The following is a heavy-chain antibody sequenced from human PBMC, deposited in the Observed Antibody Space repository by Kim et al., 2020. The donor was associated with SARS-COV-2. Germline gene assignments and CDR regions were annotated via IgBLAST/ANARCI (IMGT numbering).Heavy chain of an antibody. D-gene: IGHD3-3*01. J-gene: IGHJ4*02. CDR3: ARWRAYDFWSGDLYYFDY. CDR2: IYYSGST. Sequence: SETLSLTCTVSGGSVSSGSYYWSWIRQPPGKGLEWIGYIYYSGSTNYNPSLKSRVTISVDTSKNQFSLKLSSVTAADTAVYYCARWRAYDFWSGDLYYFDYWGQGTLVTVSS. V-gene: IGHV4-61*01. CDR1: GGSVSSGSYY.